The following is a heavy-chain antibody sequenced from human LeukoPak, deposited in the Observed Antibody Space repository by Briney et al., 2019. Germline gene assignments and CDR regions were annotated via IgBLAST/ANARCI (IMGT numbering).Heavy chain of an antibody. J-gene: IGHJ4*02. Sequence: SETLSLTCAVYGGSFSGYYWSWIRQPPGKGLEWIGEINHSGSTNYNPSLKSRVTISVDTSKNQFSLKLSSVTAADTAVYYCASMYYDSSGYWGQGTLVTVSS. CDR1: GGSFSGYY. CDR3: ASMYYDSSGY. V-gene: IGHV4-34*01. D-gene: IGHD3-22*01. CDR2: INHSGST.